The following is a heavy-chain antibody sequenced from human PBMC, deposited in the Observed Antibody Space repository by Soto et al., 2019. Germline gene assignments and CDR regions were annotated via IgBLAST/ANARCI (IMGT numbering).Heavy chain of an antibody. CDR2: IYYSGST. J-gene: IGHJ4*02. CDR1: GGSISSYY. CDR3: ARLGGYYQAFDQ. V-gene: IGHV4-59*08. D-gene: IGHD3-22*01. Sequence: SKTLSLTCTVSGGSISSYYGGWFRQPPGKGLEWIGYIYYSGSTTYHPSLKSRVTISVDTPKNQFSLNLTSVTAADTAVYYCARLGGYYQAFDQWGEGSLVTVSS.